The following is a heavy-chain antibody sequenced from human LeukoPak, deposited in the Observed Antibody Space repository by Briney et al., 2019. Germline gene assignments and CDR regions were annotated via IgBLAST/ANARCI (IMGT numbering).Heavy chain of an antibody. CDR3: ARALPKIYYYYYYMDV. V-gene: IGHV4-59*01. CDR2: IYYSGST. CDR1: GGSISSYY. J-gene: IGHJ6*03. Sequence: SETLSLTCTVSGGSISSYYWSWIRQPPGKGLEWIGYIYYSGSTNYNPSLKSRVTISVDTSKNQLSLKLSSVTAADTAVYYCARALPKIYYYYYYMDVWGKGTTVTVSS.